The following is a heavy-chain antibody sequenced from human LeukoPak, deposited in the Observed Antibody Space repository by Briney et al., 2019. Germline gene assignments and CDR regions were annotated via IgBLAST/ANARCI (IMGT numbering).Heavy chain of an antibody. CDR3: AKDLAAAGDY. J-gene: IGHJ4*02. Sequence: GGSLRLSCAASGFTFSSYGMHWVRQAPGKGLEWVAVISYDGSNKYYADSVKGRFTISRDNSKNTLYLQMNSLRAEDTAVYYCAKDLAAAGDYWGQGTLVTVSP. D-gene: IGHD6-13*01. CDR2: ISYDGSNK. CDR1: GFTFSSYG. V-gene: IGHV3-30*18.